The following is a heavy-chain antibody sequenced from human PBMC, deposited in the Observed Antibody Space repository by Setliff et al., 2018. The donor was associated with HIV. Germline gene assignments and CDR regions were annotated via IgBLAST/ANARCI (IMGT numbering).Heavy chain of an antibody. CDR2: MYASGIS. J-gene: IGHJ4*02. CDR1: GYSISSGYY. CDR3: ARRSPRENYFDY. Sequence: SETLSLTCAVSGYSISSGYYWGWIRQPPEKGLEWLGYMYASGISNYSPSLKSRLSISVDTSKNQFSLKLTSMTAADTAIYYCARRSPRENYFDYWGQGTLVTVSS. V-gene: IGHV4-38-2*01.